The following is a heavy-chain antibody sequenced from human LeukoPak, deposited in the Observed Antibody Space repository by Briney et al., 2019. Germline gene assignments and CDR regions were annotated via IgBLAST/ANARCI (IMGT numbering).Heavy chain of an antibody. CDR1: GFTFSSYG. CDR3: AKEEGDAFDI. CDR2: IWYDGSNK. Sequence: PGGSLRLSCAASGFTFSSYGMHWVRQAPGKGLEWVAVIWYDGSNKYYADSVKGRFTISRDNSKNTLYLQRSSLRAEDTAVYYCAKEEGDAFDIWGQGTMVTVSS. V-gene: IGHV3-33*06. J-gene: IGHJ3*02.